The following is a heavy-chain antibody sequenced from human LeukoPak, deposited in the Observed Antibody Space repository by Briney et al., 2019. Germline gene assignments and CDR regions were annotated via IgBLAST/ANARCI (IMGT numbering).Heavy chain of an antibody. Sequence: PGGSLRLSCAASGFTFSSYSMNWVRQAPGKGLEWVSSISSSSSYIYYADSVKGRFTISRDNAKNSLYLQMNSLRAEDTAVNYCARDRDIVVVPAARRYNWFDPWGQGTLVTVSS. CDR2: ISSSSSYI. J-gene: IGHJ5*02. CDR1: GFTFSSYS. V-gene: IGHV3-21*01. CDR3: ARDRDIVVVPAARRYNWFDP. D-gene: IGHD2-2*01.